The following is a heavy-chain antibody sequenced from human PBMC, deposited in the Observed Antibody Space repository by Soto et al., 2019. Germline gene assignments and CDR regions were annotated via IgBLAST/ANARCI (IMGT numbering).Heavy chain of an antibody. D-gene: IGHD3-22*01. CDR2: INHSGST. J-gene: IGHJ4*02. CDR1: GGSFSGYY. CDR3: ASLYYYDSSGYYS. V-gene: IGHV4-34*01. Sequence: QVQLQQWGAGLLKPSETLSLTCAVYGGSFSGYYWSWIRQPPGKGLEWIGEINHSGSTKYNPSLKRRVTISVDTYKNQFSLKLSSVTAADTAVYYCASLYYYDSSGYYSWGQGTLVTVSS.